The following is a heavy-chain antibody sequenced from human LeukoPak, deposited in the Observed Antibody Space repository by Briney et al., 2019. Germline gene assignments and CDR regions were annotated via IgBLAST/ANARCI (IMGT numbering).Heavy chain of an antibody. CDR1: GVSISSGSYY. Sequence: SETLSLTCTVSGVSISSGSYYWSWIRQPAGKGLEWIGRIYTSGSTNYNPSLKGRVTISVDTSKNQFSLKLSSVTAADTAVYYCAAETGMEGDYFDYWGQGTLVTVSS. CDR3: AAETGMEGDYFDY. CDR2: IYTSGST. V-gene: IGHV4-61*02. D-gene: IGHD7-27*01. J-gene: IGHJ4*02.